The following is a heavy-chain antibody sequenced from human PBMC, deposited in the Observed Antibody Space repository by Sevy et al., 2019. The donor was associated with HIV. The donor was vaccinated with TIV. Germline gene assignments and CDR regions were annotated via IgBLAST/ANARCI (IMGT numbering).Heavy chain of an antibody. D-gene: IGHD4-17*01. Sequence: GGSLRLSCAAPGFTFSSYAMSWVRQAPGKGLEWVSAISGSGGSTYYADSVKGRFTISRDNSKNSLYLQMNSLRAEDTAVYYCARVGPHDYGDYEGYYYYGMDVWGQGTTVTVSS. CDR2: ISGSGGST. V-gene: IGHV3-23*01. CDR1: GFTFSSYA. CDR3: ARVGPHDYGDYEGYYYYGMDV. J-gene: IGHJ6*02.